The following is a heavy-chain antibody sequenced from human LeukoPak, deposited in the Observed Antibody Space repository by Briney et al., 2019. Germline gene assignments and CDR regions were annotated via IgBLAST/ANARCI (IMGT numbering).Heavy chain of an antibody. CDR1: GGSISSGDYY. V-gene: IGHV4-30-4*08. J-gene: IGHJ4*02. D-gene: IGHD3-22*01. CDR3: ASTPAYYDSSGYSDY. Sequence: SQTLSLTCTVSGGSISSGDYYWSWIRQPPGKGLEWIGYIYYSGSTYYNPSLKSRVTISVDTSKNQFSLKLSSVTAADTTVYYCASTPAYYDSSGYSDYWGQGTLVTVSS. CDR2: IYYSGST.